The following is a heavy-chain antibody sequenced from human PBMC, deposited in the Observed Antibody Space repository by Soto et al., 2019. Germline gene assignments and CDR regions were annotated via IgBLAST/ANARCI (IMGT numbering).Heavy chain of an antibody. CDR1: AGTFSSYA. D-gene: IGHD3-10*01. J-gene: IGHJ5*02. Sequence: VASVKVSCKASAGTFSSYAISWVRQAPGQGLEWMGGIIPIFGTANYAQKFQGRVTITADESTSTAYMELSSLRSEDTAVYYCARDWYGSGSYDPRNNWFDPWGQGTLVTVSS. V-gene: IGHV1-69*13. CDR3: ARDWYGSGSYDPRNNWFDP. CDR2: IIPIFGTA.